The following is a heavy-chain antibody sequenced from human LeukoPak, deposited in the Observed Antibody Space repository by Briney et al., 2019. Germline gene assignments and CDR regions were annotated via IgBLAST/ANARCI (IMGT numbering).Heavy chain of an antibody. CDR3: AKNKAVTPFYGMDV. V-gene: IGHV3-53*01. CDR2: IYSDGST. Sequence: PGGSVRLSCAASGFTVIRNYMTCVCQAPGKGLEWASLIYSDGSTYYADSVKVRFTISSDNSKNTLDLQMSSLRAEDTAVYYCAKNKAVTPFYGMDVWGQGTTVTVSS. CDR1: GFTVIRNY. D-gene: IGHD4-17*01. J-gene: IGHJ6*02.